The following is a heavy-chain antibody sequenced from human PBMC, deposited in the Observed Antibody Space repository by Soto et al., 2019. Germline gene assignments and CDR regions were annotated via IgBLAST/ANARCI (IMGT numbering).Heavy chain of an antibody. CDR3: ARGNDWKSSTFDI. J-gene: IGHJ3*02. Sequence: QVQLQESGPGLVKPLETVSLTCTVSGGSLIDDYWNWIRQPPGKGLEWIGYVYYSGSTNYNPSLKGRDTISVDRSKKQFCLKLSSVTAADTAVYYCARGNDWKSSTFDIWGHGTMVSVSS. CDR1: GGSLIDDY. CDR2: VYYSGST. D-gene: IGHD2-21*01. V-gene: IGHV4-59*01.